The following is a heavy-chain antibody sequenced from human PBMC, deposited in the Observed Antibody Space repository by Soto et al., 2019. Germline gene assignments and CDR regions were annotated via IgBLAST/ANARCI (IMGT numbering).Heavy chain of an antibody. Sequence: PSETLSLTCAFYCGSFSGYYWSWIRQPPGKGLEWIGEINDSGSTNYSPSLKSRVTISVDTSKNQFSLKLSSVTAADTAVYYCARGRSDSSSWRGWFDPWGQGTLVTVSS. CDR1: CGSFSGYY. CDR2: INDSGST. CDR3: ARGRSDSSSWRGWFDP. V-gene: IGHV4-34*01. D-gene: IGHD6-13*01. J-gene: IGHJ5*02.